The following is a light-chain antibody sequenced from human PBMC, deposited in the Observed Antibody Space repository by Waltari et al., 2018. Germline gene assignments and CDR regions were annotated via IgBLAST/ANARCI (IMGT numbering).Light chain of an antibody. Sequence: QSALTQPPSVSGSPGQSVTISCPATNIDNGGRDRVSWYQQAPGSAPKLIPFDVNNRPSGVPDRFSGSKAGNTASLTISGLQTEDEADYYCSSYTDNTVLFGGGTKLTVL. J-gene: IGLJ2*01. CDR1: NIDNGGRDR. CDR3: SSYTDNTVL. CDR2: DVN. V-gene: IGLV2-18*02.